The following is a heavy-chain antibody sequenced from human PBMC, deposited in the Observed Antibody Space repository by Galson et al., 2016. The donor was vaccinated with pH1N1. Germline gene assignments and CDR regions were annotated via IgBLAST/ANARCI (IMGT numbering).Heavy chain of an antibody. V-gene: IGHV2-70*18. CDR2: IDWEDDK. D-gene: IGHD3-10*01. CDR1: GGSIISYY. J-gene: IGHJ4*02. Sequence: TLSLTCTVSGGSIISYYWSWLRQPAGKALEWLALIDWEDDKYYSTSLKTRLTISKDTSKNQVVLTMTNMDPVDTATYYCARMNWFDFDYWGQGTLVTVSS. CDR3: ARMNWFDFDY.